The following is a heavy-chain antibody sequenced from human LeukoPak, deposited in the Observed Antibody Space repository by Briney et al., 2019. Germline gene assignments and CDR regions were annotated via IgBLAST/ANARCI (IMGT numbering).Heavy chain of an antibody. V-gene: IGHV4-59*08. J-gene: IGHJ4*02. CDR2: IYYSGST. Sequence: SETLSLTCTVSGGSIIRYYWSWTRQPPGKGLEWIGHIYYSGSTNHNPSLRSRVTISVDTSKNQFSLKLSSVTAADTAVYYCARGKYQLDYWGQGTLVTVSS. D-gene: IGHD2-2*01. CDR3: ARGKYQLDY. CDR1: GGSIIRYY.